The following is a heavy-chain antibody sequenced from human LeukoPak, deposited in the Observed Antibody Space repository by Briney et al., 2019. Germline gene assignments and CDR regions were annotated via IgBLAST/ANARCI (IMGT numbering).Heavy chain of an antibody. CDR3: ARTGGPTQSEFDY. Sequence: PGGSLRLSCAASGFTFNSYAMTWVRQAPGKGLEWVSHVSGSGGITYYADSVKGRFTISRDNSKNTLYLQMNSLRAEDTAVYYCARTGGPTQSEFDYWGQGTLVTVSS. D-gene: IGHD6-19*01. CDR1: GFTFNSYA. J-gene: IGHJ4*02. CDR2: VSGSGGIT. V-gene: IGHV3-23*01.